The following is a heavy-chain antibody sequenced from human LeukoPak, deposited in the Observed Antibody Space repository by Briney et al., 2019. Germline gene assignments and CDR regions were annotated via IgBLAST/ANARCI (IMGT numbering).Heavy chain of an antibody. Sequence: GGSLRLSCAASGFTFSSYSMNWVRQAPGKGLEWVSSISSSSSYIYYADSVKGRFTISRDNAKNSLYLQMNSLRAEDTAVYYCASLIYDSSGYYYYGMDVWGQGTTVTVSS. CDR1: GFTFSSYS. V-gene: IGHV3-21*01. CDR2: ISSSSSYI. J-gene: IGHJ6*02. CDR3: ASLIYDSSGYYYYGMDV. D-gene: IGHD3-22*01.